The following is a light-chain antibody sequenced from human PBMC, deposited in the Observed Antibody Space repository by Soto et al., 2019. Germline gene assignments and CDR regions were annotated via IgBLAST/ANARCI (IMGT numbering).Light chain of an antibody. CDR1: QSVSSNY. CDR3: EQYNTYST. CDR2: GAS. J-gene: IGKJ5*01. Sequence: EPVLTQSPCNMCVSXDEGATLSXXASQSVSSNYLAWYQHKPGQAPRLLIYGASRGATGIADRFTGSGSGTDFTLTISSLQPDDFATYYCEQYNTYSTFGQGTRLEI. V-gene: IGKV3-20*01.